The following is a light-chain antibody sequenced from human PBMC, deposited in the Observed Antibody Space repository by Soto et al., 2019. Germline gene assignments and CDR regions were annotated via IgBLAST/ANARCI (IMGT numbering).Light chain of an antibody. CDR1: SSDVGAYKY. CDR3: SSYSSSSTILL. V-gene: IGLV2-14*01. Sequence: QSVLTQPASVSGSPGQSITISCTGTSSDVGAYKYVSWYQQHPGKAPKVMIYEVSNRPSGVSNRFSGPKSGNTASLTISGLQAEDEADYFCSSYSSSSTILLFGNGTKLTV. J-gene: IGLJ6*01. CDR2: EVS.